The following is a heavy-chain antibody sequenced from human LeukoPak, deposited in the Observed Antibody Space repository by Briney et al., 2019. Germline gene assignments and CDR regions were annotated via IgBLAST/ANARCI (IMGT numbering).Heavy chain of an antibody. D-gene: IGHD3-16*01. Sequence: GGSLRLSCAASGFTFSSYWMSWVRQAPGKGLEWVANIKQDGSEKYYVDSVKGRFTISRDNAKNSLYLQMNSLRAEDTAVYYCAREGGSPYYYYMDVWGKGTTVTVSS. CDR1: GFTFSSYW. CDR3: AREGGSPYYYYMDV. J-gene: IGHJ6*03. V-gene: IGHV3-7*01. CDR2: IKQDGSEK.